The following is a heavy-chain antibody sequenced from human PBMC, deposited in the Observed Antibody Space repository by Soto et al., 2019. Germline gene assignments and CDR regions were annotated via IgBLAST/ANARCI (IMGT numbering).Heavy chain of an antibody. D-gene: IGHD6-6*01. V-gene: IGHV4-59*01. Sequence: LETLSLTCTVSGGSISSYYWSWIRQPPGKGLEWIGYIYYSGSTNYNPSLKSRVTISVDTSKNQFSLKLSSVTAADTAVYYCATLGSPGIEARYMFDYWGQGTLVTVSS. J-gene: IGHJ4*02. CDR3: ATLGSPGIEARYMFDY. CDR1: GGSISSYY. CDR2: IYYSGST.